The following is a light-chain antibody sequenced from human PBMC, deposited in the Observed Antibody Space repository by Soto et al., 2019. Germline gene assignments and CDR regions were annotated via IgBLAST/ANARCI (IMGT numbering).Light chain of an antibody. Sequence: DLQMTQSPSTLSGSVGDRVTITCRASQTISSWLAWYQQKPGKAPKLLIYKASTLKSGVPSRFSGSASGTDFTLTISSLQPDDFATYYCQHYNSYSEAFGQGTKVELK. CDR3: QHYNSYSEA. V-gene: IGKV1-5*03. CDR2: KAS. CDR1: QTISSW. J-gene: IGKJ1*01.